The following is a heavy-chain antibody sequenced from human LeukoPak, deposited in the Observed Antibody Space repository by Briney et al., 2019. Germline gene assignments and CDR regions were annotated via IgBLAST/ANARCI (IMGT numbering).Heavy chain of an antibody. V-gene: IGHV1-69-2*01. CDR3: ATVTSRGGYKAFDY. CDR1: GYTFNDYY. D-gene: IGHD5-24*01. J-gene: IGHJ4*02. Sequence: GASVKVSCKASGYTFNDYYMHWVQEAPGKGLEWVGRVDPEDGETIYAEKFQGRVTITADTSTDTAYMELSSLRSEDTAVYYCATVTSRGGYKAFDYWGQGTLVTVSS. CDR2: VDPEDGET.